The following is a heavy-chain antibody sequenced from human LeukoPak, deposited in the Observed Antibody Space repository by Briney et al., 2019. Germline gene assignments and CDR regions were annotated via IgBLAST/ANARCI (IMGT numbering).Heavy chain of an antibody. CDR2: VSAYNGNT. CDR3: ARDRGEDGDYYYYYGMYV. D-gene: IGHD4-17*01. CDR1: GYTFTSYG. J-gene: IGHJ6*02. Sequence: GASVKVSCKASGYTFTSYGISWVRQAPGQGLEWMGWVSAYNGNTNYAQKLQGRVTMTTDTSTSTAYMELRSLRSDDTAVYYCARDRGEDGDYYYYYGMYVWGQGTTVTVSS. V-gene: IGHV1-18*01.